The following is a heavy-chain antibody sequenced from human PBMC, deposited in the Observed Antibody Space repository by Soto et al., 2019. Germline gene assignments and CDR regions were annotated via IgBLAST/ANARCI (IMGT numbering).Heavy chain of an antibody. CDR2: IYYSGST. CDR1: GGSISSGGYY. J-gene: IGHJ4*02. D-gene: IGHD3-3*01. Sequence: PSETLSLTYTVSGGSISSGGYYWSWIRQHPGKGLEWIGYIYYSGSTYYNPSLKSRVTISVDTSKNQFSLKLSSVTAADTAVYYCAGGVVTHMYYFDYWGQGTLVTVSS. V-gene: IGHV4-31*03. CDR3: AGGVVTHMYYFDY.